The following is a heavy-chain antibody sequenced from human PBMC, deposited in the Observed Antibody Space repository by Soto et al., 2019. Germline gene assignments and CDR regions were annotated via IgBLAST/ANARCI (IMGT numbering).Heavy chain of an antibody. CDR3: AKVSSSWYAGFFDL. CDR1: GFSFSNYA. V-gene: IGHV3-30*18. Sequence: GGSLRLSCAASGFSFSNYAMHWVLQAPGKGLEWLAIISYDGDNEYYADSVRGRFTISRDNSKNTLFLQTNNLRHEDTAVYYCAKVSSSWYAGFFDLWGQGTLVTVSS. J-gene: IGHJ4*02. D-gene: IGHD6-13*01. CDR2: ISYDGDNE.